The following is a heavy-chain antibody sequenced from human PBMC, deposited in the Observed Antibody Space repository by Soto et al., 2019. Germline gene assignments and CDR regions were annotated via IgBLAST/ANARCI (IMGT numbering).Heavy chain of an antibody. V-gene: IGHV4-59*01. CDR2: IYYSGST. J-gene: IGHJ6*02. Sequence: SETLSLTCTVSGGSISSYYWSWIRQPPGKGLEWIGYIYYSGSTNYNPSLKSRVTISVDTSKNQFSLKLSSVTAADTAVYYCARVAHYDFWSGYYRTPYGMDVWGQGTTVTVS. CDR1: GGSISSYY. CDR3: ARVAHYDFWSGYYRTPYGMDV. D-gene: IGHD3-3*01.